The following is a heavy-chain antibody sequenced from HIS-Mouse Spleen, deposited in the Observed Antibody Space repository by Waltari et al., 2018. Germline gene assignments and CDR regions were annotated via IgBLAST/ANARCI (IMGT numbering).Heavy chain of an antibody. CDR2: LSNDGMNK. CDR1: GFTFSSYA. J-gene: IGHJ4*02. CDR3: ARDLLAGRWSVDY. D-gene: IGHD2-15*01. V-gene: IGHV3-30*04. Sequence: QVQLVESGGGVVQPGRSLRLSCAASGFTFSSYAMHWVRQAPGKGLEVVEVLSNDGMNKYYADSVKGRFTISRDNSKNTLYLQMNSLRAEDTAVYYCARDLLAGRWSVDYWGQGTLVTVSS.